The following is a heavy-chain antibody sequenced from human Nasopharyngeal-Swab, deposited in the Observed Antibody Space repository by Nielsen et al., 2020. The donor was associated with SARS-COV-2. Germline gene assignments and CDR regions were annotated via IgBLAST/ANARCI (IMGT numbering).Heavy chain of an antibody. CDR1: GFTFSSSA. V-gene: IGHV3-30-3*01. CDR3: ASPPLDSSGYYYGFHY. Sequence: GESLKISCAASGFTFSSSAMHWVRRAPGKGLEWVAVISYDGSNKYFADSVKGRFTISRDNSKNTLYLKMHSLRAEDTAVYYCASPPLDSSGYYYGFHYWGRGTLVTVSS. CDR2: ISYDGSNK. J-gene: IGHJ4*02. D-gene: IGHD3-22*01.